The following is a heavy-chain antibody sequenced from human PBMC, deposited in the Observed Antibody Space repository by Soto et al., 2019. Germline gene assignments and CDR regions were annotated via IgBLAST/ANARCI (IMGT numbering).Heavy chain of an antibody. D-gene: IGHD2-15*01. J-gene: IGHJ4*02. CDR3: ASLSVVAARNIDY. V-gene: IGHV4-34*01. Sequence: SETLSLTCAVYGGSFSGYYWSWIRQPPGKGLEWIGEINHSGSTNYNPSLKSRVTISVDTSKNQFSLKLSSVTAADTAVYYCASLSVVAARNIDYWGQGTLVTVSS. CDR1: GGSFSGYY. CDR2: INHSGST.